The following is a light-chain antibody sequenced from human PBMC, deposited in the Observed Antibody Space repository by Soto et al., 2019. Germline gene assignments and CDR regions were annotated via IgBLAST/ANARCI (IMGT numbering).Light chain of an antibody. CDR2: EVS. J-gene: IGLJ3*02. CDR1: TSDVGGFDS. Sequence: QSVLTQPASVSGSPGQSITISCTATTSDVGGFDSVSWYQQHPGTAPRVIIYEVSNRPSGVSYRFSGSKSANTASLTISGIQADDEADYYCSSYTTSNTWLFGGGTKLTVL. CDR3: SSYTTSNTWL. V-gene: IGLV2-14*01.